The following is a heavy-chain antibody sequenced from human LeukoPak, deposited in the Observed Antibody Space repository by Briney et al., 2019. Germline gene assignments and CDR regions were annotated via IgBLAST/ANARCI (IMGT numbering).Heavy chain of an antibody. Sequence: PGGSLRLSCAASGFTVSSNYMSWVRQAPGKGLELVSVIYSGGSTYYADSVKGRFTISRDNSKNTLYLQMNSLRAEDTAVYYCARVLSGSSYDFWSGSNFDYWGQGTLVTVSS. J-gene: IGHJ4*02. CDR3: ARVLSGSSYDFWSGSNFDY. CDR2: IYSGGST. D-gene: IGHD3-3*01. V-gene: IGHV3-53*01. CDR1: GFTVSSNY.